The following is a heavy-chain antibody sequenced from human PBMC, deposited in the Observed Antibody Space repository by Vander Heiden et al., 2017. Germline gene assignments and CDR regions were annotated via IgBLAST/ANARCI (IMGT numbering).Heavy chain of an antibody. CDR1: AFLFSTYA. CDR2: ISSNGGST. D-gene: IGHD3-10*01. CDR3: VGAGIGAFNWFGP. J-gene: IGHJ5*02. V-gene: IGHV3-64D*06. Sequence: EVQLVESGGGLVQPGGSLRLSCSVSAFLFSTYAMHWVRQAPGKGLEYVSAISSNGGSTYYADSVKGRFTISRDNSKNTMYLNMTGLRAEDTAVYYCVGAGIGAFNWFGPWGQGTLVTVSS.